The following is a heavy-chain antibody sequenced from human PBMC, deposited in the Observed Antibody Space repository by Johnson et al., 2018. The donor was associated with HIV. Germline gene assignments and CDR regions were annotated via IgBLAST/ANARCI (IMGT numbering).Heavy chain of an antibody. D-gene: IGHD1-1*01. V-gene: IGHV3-30*02. Sequence: QMQLVESGGGVVQPGGSLRLSCAASGFTFSNYGMHWVRQAPGKGLEWVAFIRYDGSNKYYADSVKGRFTISRDNSKNTLYLQLNSLRAEDTAVYYCARGDGYRRAFDIWGQGTMVTVSS. CDR2: IRYDGSNK. J-gene: IGHJ3*02. CDR3: ARGDGYRRAFDI. CDR1: GFTFSNYG.